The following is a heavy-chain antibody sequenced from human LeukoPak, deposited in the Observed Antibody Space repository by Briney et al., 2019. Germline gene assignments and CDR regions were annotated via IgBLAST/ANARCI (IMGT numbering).Heavy chain of an antibody. CDR2: ISSSGTYI. CDR1: GFTFSSYS. D-gene: IGHD2-2*02. Sequence: GGSLRLSCAASGFTFSSYSMSWVRQAPGKGLEWVSSISSSGTYIYYADSLKGRFTISRDNAKNSLSLQMNSLRAEDTAVYYCARDTHCSSTSCYNAFDIWGQGTMVTVSS. J-gene: IGHJ3*02. CDR3: ARDTHCSSTSCYNAFDI. V-gene: IGHV3-21*01.